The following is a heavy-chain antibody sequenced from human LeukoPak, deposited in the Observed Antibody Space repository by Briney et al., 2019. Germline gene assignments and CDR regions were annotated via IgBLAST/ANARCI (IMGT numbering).Heavy chain of an antibody. CDR1: GYTFTSYG. CDR2: ISAYNGNT. Sequence: GASVKVSCKASGYTFTSYGISLVRQAPGQGLEWMGWISAYNGNTNYAQKLQGRVTMTTDTSTSTAYMELRSLRSDDTAVYYGARSAVVIAHNADWFDPWGQGTLVTVSS. V-gene: IGHV1-18*01. D-gene: IGHD2-21*01. J-gene: IGHJ5*02. CDR3: ARSAVVIAHNADWFDP.